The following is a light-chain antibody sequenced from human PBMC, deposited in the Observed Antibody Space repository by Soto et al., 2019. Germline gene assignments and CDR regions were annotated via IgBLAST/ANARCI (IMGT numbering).Light chain of an antibody. J-gene: IGKJ2*01. CDR3: QQYNNRPPDT. CDR2: GAS. CDR1: QSINNN. Sequence: EIVMTQSPVTLSVSPGERATLSCRASQSINNNLAWYQQKPGQAPRLLVYGASTRAAGIPARFSGSGSGTEFSLTISSLQSEDFAVYYCQQYNNRPPDTFGQGTKLEIK. V-gene: IGKV3-15*01.